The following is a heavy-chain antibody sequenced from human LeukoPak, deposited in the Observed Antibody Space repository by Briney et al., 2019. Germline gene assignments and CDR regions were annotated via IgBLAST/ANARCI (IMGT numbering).Heavy chain of an antibody. V-gene: IGHV3-7*04. CDR1: GFIFSSHW. CDR3: TRVRGIRYNTGWYHYFDY. D-gene: IGHD6-19*01. J-gene: IGHJ4*02. Sequence: GGSLRLSCAASGFIFSSHWMSWVRQAPGKGLEWVANIKQDGSETYYVASVKGRFTISRDNAKNSLYLQMNTLRAEDTAVYYCTRVRGIRYNTGWYHYFDYWGQGTLVTVSS. CDR2: IKQDGSET.